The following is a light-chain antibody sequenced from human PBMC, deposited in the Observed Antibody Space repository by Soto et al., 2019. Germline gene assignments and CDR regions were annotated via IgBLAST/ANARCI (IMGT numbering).Light chain of an antibody. J-gene: IGKJ1*01. CDR2: DAS. CDR1: QSISRW. Sequence: DIPLTQSLSTLSASLLDRVSMXRRASQSISRWLAWHQQKPGKAPRLLIYDASNLQRGVPSRFSGSGSGTEFTLTITSLQPEDFATYYCQQYNDYSGMFGQGTKVDIK. V-gene: IGKV1-5*01. CDR3: QQYNDYSGM.